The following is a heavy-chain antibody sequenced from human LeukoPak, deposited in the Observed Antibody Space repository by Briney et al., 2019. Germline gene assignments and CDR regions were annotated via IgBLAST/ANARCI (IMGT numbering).Heavy chain of an antibody. Sequence: SQTLSFTCAISGDSVSSNSAAWNWIRQSPSRGLEWLGRTYYRSKWYNDYAVSVKSRITINPDTSKNQFSLQLNSVTPEDTAVYYCARVAWLVPDYYYYGMDVWGQGTTVTVSS. CDR1: GDSVSSNSAA. J-gene: IGHJ6*02. CDR3: ARVAWLVPDYYYYGMDV. V-gene: IGHV6-1*01. CDR2: TYYRSKWYN. D-gene: IGHD6-19*01.